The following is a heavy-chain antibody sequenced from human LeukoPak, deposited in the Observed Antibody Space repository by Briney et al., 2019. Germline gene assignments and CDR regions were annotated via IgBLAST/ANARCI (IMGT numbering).Heavy chain of an antibody. V-gene: IGHV4-61*02. D-gene: IGHD1-26*01. Sequence: SQTLSLTCTVSGGSISSGSYYWSWIRQPAGKGLEWIGRIYTSGSTNYNPSLKSRVTISVDTSKNQFSLKLSSVTAADTAMYYCARPPGNGDAFDIWGQGTMVTVSS. CDR3: ARPPGNGDAFDI. CDR2: IYTSGST. CDR1: GGSISSGSYY. J-gene: IGHJ3*02.